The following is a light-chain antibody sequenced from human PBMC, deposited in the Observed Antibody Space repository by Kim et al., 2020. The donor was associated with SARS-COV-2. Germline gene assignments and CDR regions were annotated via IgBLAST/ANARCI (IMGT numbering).Light chain of an antibody. Sequence: SSGDRATLPCRASQSITTTFSWYHQRPAHAPRLLIYCAATRATSITPSFSGSRSWTAFTLPISSMQSEESAVFYCRPYISWRPLTFGGGTKVDIK. CDR1: QSITTT. J-gene: IGKJ4*01. CDR3: RPYISWRPLT. CDR2: CAA. V-gene: IGKV3-15*01.